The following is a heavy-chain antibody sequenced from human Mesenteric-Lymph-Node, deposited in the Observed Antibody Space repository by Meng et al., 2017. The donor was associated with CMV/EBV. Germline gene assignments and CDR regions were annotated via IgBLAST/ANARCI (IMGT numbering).Heavy chain of an antibody. J-gene: IGHJ4*02. V-gene: IGHV3-23*01. CDR3: AKNNQPGPVVPTPFDH. Sequence: GESLKISCSASGFTFSSYAMTWVRQAPGKGLEWVSGISGSGGSTYYADSVKGRFTISRDNSKNTLYLQMNSLRAEDTDVYYCAKNNQPGPVVPTPFDHWGQGTMVTVSS. CDR1: GFTFSSYA. CDR2: ISGSGGST. D-gene: IGHD4-23*01.